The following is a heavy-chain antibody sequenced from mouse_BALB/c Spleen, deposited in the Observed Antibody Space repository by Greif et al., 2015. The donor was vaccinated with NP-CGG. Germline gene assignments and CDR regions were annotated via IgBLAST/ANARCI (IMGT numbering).Heavy chain of an antibody. J-gene: IGHJ2*01. CDR2: ISSGGSYT. CDR3: ARITTVYYFDY. Sequence: EVKLMESGGGLVKPGGSLKLSCAASGFTFSSYAMSWVRQTPEKRLEWVATISSGGSYTYYPDSVKGRFTISRDNAKNTLYLQMSSLRSEDTAMYYCARITTVYYFDYWGQGTTLTVSS. CDR1: GFTFSSYA. D-gene: IGHD1-1*01. V-gene: IGHV5-9-3*01.